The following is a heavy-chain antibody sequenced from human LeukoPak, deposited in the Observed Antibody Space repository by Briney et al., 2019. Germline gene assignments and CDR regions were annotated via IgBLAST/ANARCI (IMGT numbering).Heavy chain of an antibody. CDR3: ARGRPATVPDY. V-gene: IGHV4-34*01. CDR2: INHSGST. J-gene: IGHJ4*02. D-gene: IGHD2-2*01. CDR1: GGSFSGYY. Sequence: SETLSLTCAVYGGSFSGYYWSWIRQPPGKGLEWIGEINHSGSTNYNPSLKSRVTISVDTSKNQFSLKLSSVTAADTAVYYCARGRPATVPDYWGQGTLVTVS.